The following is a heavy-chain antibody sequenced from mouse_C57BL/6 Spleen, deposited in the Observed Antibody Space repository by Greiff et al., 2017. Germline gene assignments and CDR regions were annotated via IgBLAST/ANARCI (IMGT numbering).Heavy chain of an antibody. V-gene: IGHV1-55*01. D-gene: IGHD2-4*01. J-gene: IGHJ3*01. CDR3: ARRNDYDGAWFAY. CDR2: IYPGSGST. Sequence: QVQLQQPGAELVKPGASVKMSCKASGYTFTSYWITWVKQRPGQGLEWIGDIYPGSGSTNYNEKFKSKATLTVDTSSSTAYMQLSSLTSEDSAVYYCARRNDYDGAWFAYWGQGTLVTVSA. CDR1: GYTFTSYW.